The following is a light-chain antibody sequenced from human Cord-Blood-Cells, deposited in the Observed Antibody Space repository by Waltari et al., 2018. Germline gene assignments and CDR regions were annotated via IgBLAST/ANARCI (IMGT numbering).Light chain of an antibody. Sequence: QSALTQPASVSGSPGQSITISCTGTSSDVGSSNLVPWYQQHPGKAPKRMIYEGSKRPSGVSNRFSGSKSGNTASLTISGLQAEDEADYYCCSYAGSSTPVVFGGGTKLTVL. CDR2: EGS. J-gene: IGLJ2*01. CDR3: CSYAGSSTPVV. V-gene: IGLV2-23*01. CDR1: SSDVGSSNL.